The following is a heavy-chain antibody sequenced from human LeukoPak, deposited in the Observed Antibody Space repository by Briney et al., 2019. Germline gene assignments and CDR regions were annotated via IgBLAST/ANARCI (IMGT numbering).Heavy chain of an antibody. CDR3: ARADYSSSWYYYYYYMDV. J-gene: IGHJ6*03. Sequence: GGSLRLSCAASGFTFSSYAMHWVRQAPGKGLEWVAVISYDGSNKYYADSVKGRFTISRDNSKNTLYLQMNSLRAEDTAVYYCARADYSSSWYYYYYYMDVWGKGTTVTVSS. V-gene: IGHV3-30*04. D-gene: IGHD6-13*01. CDR1: GFTFSSYA. CDR2: ISYDGSNK.